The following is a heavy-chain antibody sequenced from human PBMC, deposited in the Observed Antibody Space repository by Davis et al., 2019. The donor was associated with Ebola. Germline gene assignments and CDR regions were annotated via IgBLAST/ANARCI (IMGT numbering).Heavy chain of an antibody. CDR3: ARTAHGGAGDY. Sequence: SVTVSCKASGGTFSSYAISWVRQAPGQGLEWMGGIIPIFGTANYAQKFQGRVTITADKSTSTAYMELSSLRSEDTAVYYCARTAHGGAGDYWGQGTLVTVSS. D-gene: IGHD2-21*01. CDR2: IIPIFGTA. V-gene: IGHV1-69*06. CDR1: GGTFSSYA. J-gene: IGHJ4*02.